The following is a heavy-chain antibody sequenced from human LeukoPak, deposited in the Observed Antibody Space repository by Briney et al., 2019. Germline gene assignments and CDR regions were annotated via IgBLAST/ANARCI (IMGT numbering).Heavy chain of an antibody. Sequence: PSQTLSLTCTVSGGSISSGSYYWSWIRQPAGKGLEWIGRIFTSVSTKYNPSLKSRVTISVDTSKNQFSLKLSSVTAADTAVYYCAREGKITMVRGVIRYYYMDVWGKGTTVTVSS. V-gene: IGHV4-61*02. CDR2: IFTSVST. D-gene: IGHD3-10*01. J-gene: IGHJ6*03. CDR3: AREGKITMVRGVIRYYYMDV. CDR1: GGSISSGSYY.